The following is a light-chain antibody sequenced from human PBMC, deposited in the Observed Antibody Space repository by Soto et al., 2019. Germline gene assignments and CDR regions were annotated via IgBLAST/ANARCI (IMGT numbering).Light chain of an antibody. J-gene: IGKJ1*01. CDR1: QSLSGN. Sequence: EIVMTQSPATLAGSPGETVTLSCRASQSLSGNLAWYQQKHGQAPRLLIFRASTRATGVPARFSGGGAGTEFTLTISGLQSEDFAVYYCQQYSKWPPWTFGPGTKVEIK. CDR2: RAS. V-gene: IGKV3-15*01. CDR3: QQYSKWPPWT.